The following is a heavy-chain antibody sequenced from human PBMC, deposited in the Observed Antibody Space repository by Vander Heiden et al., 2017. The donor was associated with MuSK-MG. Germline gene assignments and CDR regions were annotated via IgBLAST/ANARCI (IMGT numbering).Heavy chain of an antibody. V-gene: IGHV1-58*01. CDR1: GFTFTSSA. CDR3: AADPDNKYSSSWYGGGPYYYYMDV. Sequence: QMQLVQSGPVVKKPGTSVKVSCKASGFTFTSSAVQRVRQAPGQRLEWIGWIVVGSGNTNYAQKFQERVTITRDMSTSTAYMELSSLRSEDTAVYYCAADPDNKYSSSWYGGGPYYYYMDVWGKGTTVTVSS. CDR2: IVVGSGNT. J-gene: IGHJ6*03. D-gene: IGHD6-13*01.